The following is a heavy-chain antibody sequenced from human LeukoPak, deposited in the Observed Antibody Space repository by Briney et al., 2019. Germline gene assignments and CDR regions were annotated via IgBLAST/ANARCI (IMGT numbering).Heavy chain of an antibody. J-gene: IGHJ4*02. CDR3: ARETNYYDSSGSFPLDY. V-gene: IGHV3-48*03. CDR2: ISSSGRTM. Sequence: GGSLRLSCAASGFTFSSYEMNWVRQAPGKGLEWVSHISSSGRTMYYADSVKGRFTISRDNAKNSLYLQMNSLRAEDTAVYYCARETNYYDSSGSFPLDYWGQGTLVTVSS. D-gene: IGHD3-22*01. CDR1: GFTFSSYE.